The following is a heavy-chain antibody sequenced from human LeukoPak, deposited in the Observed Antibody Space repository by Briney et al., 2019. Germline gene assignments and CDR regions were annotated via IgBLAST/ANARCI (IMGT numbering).Heavy chain of an antibody. CDR1: GFTFSSYS. CDR2: ITSSSDYV. V-gene: IGHV3-21*01. D-gene: IGHD5-18*01. Sequence: GGSLRLSCTASGFTFSSYSMNWVRQAPGKGLEWVSSITSSSDYVYYADSVKGRFTISRDNAENSLHLQMNSLRADDTAVYYCAREFKSGYGMWAWSQGTLVTVSS. CDR3: AREFKSGYGMWA. J-gene: IGHJ5*02.